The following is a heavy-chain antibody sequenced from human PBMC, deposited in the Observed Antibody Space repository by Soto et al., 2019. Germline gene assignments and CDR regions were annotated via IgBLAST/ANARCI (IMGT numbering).Heavy chain of an antibody. D-gene: IGHD4-17*01. CDR2: IRPEGNEK. V-gene: IGHV3-7*03. Sequence: EVQVVESGGGLVQPGESLRVSCVGSGFTFRSYWMSWVRQAPGQGLKWVANIRPEGNEKYYVDSVKGRFIISRDNAKNSVFLQMNSLRVEDTAVYFCAREEGATVANNWFDSWGQGTLVTVSS. J-gene: IGHJ5*01. CDR3: AREEGATVANNWFDS. CDR1: GFTFRSYW.